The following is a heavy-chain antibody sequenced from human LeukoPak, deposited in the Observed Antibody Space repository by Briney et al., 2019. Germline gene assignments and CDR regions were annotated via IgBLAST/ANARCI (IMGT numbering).Heavy chain of an antibody. V-gene: IGHV3-30*02. J-gene: IGHJ4*02. CDR3: AKDQTSTTVVTSSDY. Sequence: GGSLRLSCAASGFTFSSYGMHWVRQAPGKGLEWVAFIRYDGSKKYFADSVKGRFTISRDNSKNKLYLQMNTLRAEDTAVDYCAKDQTSTTVVTSSDYWGQGTLVTVSS. CDR2: IRYDGSKK. CDR1: GFTFSSYG. D-gene: IGHD4-23*01.